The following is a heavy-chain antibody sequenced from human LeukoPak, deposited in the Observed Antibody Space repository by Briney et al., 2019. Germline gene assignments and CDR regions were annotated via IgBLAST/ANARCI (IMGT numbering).Heavy chain of an antibody. D-gene: IGHD4-17*01. V-gene: IGHV3-48*03. CDR3: GKDEGMTTVISEDFQH. CDR1: GFTFSSYE. CDR2: ISSSGSTI. J-gene: IGHJ1*01. Sequence: GGSLRLSCAASGFTFSSYEMNWVRQAPGKGLEGVSYISSSGSTIYYADSVKGRFTISRDNAKNSLYLQMNSLRAEDTAVYYCGKDEGMTTVISEDFQHWGQGTLVTVSS.